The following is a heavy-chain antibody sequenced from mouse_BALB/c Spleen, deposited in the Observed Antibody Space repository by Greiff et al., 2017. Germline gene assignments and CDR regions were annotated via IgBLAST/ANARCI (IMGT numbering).Heavy chain of an antibody. CDR2: IRSKSNNYAT. V-gene: IGHV10S3*01. CDR1: GFTFNTNA. J-gene: IGHJ1*01. D-gene: IGHD4-1*01. Sequence: EAGGGLVQPKGSLKLSCAASGFTFNTNAMNWVRQAPGKGLEWVARIRSKSNNYATYYADSVKDRFTISRDDSQSMLYLQMNNLKTEDTAMYYCVREGLTGTWYFDVWGAGTTVTVSS. CDR3: VREGLTGTWYFDV.